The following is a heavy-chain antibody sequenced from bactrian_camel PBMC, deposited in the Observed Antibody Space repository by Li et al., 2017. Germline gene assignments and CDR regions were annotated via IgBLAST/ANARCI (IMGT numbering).Heavy chain of an antibody. CDR3: ASDRSLGLCVEMMRGKIRRGSGY. J-gene: IGHJ6*01. Sequence: SCSTSAYVDMSYCLAWFRQIPDREREGVAGIESDGSTSYADSVEGRFTISQDNAKSTLYLQMDNLKPEDTAMYYCASDRSLGLCVEMMRGKIRRGSGYRGQGTQVTVS. V-gene: IGHV3S26*01. D-gene: IGHD1*01. CDR2: IESDGST. CDR1: AYVDMSYC.